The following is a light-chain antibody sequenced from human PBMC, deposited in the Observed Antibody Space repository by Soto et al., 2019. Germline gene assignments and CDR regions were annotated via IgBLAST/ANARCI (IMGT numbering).Light chain of an antibody. CDR2: GAS. Sequence: EIVMTQSPCTLSLSAGERATLSCGASQSVGSSYIAWYQQKNGQAPRLLVQGASRRATGIPDRFSGSESGTDFNLTINRVEPEDFAVYVCQQYAGSPRTFGQGTKVDIK. J-gene: IGKJ1*01. V-gene: IGKV3-20*01. CDR1: QSVGSSY. CDR3: QQYAGSPRT.